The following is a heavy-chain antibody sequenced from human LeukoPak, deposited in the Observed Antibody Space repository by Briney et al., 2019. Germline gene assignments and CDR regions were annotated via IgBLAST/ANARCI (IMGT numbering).Heavy chain of an antibody. CDR3: AKEEYYYDSSGCYYFDY. D-gene: IGHD3-22*01. CDR1: GFTFSSYG. Sequence: PGGSLRLSCAASGFTFSSYGMHWVRQAPGKGLEWVAVISYDGSNKYYADSVKGRFTISRDNSKNTLYLQMNSLRAEDTAVYYCAKEEYYYDSSGCYYFDYWGQGTLVTVSS. CDR2: ISYDGSNK. V-gene: IGHV3-30*18. J-gene: IGHJ4*02.